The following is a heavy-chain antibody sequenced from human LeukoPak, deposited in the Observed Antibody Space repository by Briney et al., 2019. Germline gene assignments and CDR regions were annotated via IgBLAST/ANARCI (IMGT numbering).Heavy chain of an antibody. CDR1: GFIFSTYS. V-gene: IGHV3-30*18. J-gene: IGHJ4*02. D-gene: IGHD3-10*01. Sequence: GGSLRLSCAASGFIFSTYSMNWVRQAPGKGLEWVAVISYDGSNKYYADSVKGRFTISRDNSKNTLYLQMNSLRAEDTAVYYCAKDYGWFGELLSWGQGTLVTVSS. CDR3: AKDYGWFGELLS. CDR2: ISYDGSNK.